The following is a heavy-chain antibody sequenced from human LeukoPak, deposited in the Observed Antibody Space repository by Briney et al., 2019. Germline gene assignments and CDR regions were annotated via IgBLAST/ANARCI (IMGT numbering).Heavy chain of an antibody. D-gene: IGHD6-19*01. V-gene: IGHV3-23*01. Sequence: GGSLRLSCTVSGFTLSSYEMSWIRQAPGKGLEWVASIDYDGGSGHYADSVRGRFTISRDNSNNTLFLHLNSLRGEDTAVYYCTRNSGWYGLSWGQGTLVTVSS. CDR1: GFTLSSYE. J-gene: IGHJ1*01. CDR2: IDYDGGSG. CDR3: TRNSGWYGLS.